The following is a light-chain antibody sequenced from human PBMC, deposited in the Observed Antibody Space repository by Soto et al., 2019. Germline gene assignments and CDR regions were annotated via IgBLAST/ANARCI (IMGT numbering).Light chain of an antibody. CDR1: QSVSSY. CDR3: QQRSNWPYT. CDR2: DAS. V-gene: IGKV3-11*01. Sequence: EIVLTQSPATLSLSPGERDTLSCRASQSVSSYLAWYQQKPGQAPRLLIDDASNRATGIPARFSGSGAGTDFTLTISSLEPEDFAVYYCQQRSNWPYTFGQGTQLAIK. J-gene: IGKJ2*01.